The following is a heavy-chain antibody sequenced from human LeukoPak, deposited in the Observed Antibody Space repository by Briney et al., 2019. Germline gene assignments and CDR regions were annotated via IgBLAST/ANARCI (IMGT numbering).Heavy chain of an antibody. Sequence: GGSLRLSCAASGFTVSSNYMSWVRQAPGKGLEWVSVIYSGGSTCYADSVKGRFTVSRDNSKNTLYLQMNSLRAEDTAVYYCARVARLYHDAFDIWGQGTMVTVSS. CDR2: IYSGGST. CDR1: GFTVSSNY. V-gene: IGHV3-53*01. CDR3: ARVARLYHDAFDI. J-gene: IGHJ3*02. D-gene: IGHD3-16*02.